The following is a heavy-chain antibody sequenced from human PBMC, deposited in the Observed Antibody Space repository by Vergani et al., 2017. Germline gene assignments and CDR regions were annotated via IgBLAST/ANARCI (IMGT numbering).Heavy chain of an antibody. CDR1: GFTFNNYA. J-gene: IGHJ4*02. Sequence: EVQLLESGGKMVRPGGSLRLSCATSGFTFNNYAMNWVRQAPGKGLEWVAAVTGGGRHTYYTDSVQGRFTISRDNSNHTLFLQMNSLRPEDTAVYFCARGIWYLIPGLGYWGQGTLVSVSS. D-gene: IGHD2-15*01. CDR3: ARGIWYLIPGLGY. V-gene: IGHV3-23*01. CDR2: VTGGGRHT.